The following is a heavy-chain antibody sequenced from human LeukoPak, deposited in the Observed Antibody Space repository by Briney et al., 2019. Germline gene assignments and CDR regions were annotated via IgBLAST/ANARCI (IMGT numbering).Heavy chain of an antibody. D-gene: IGHD2-8*01. J-gene: IGHJ4*02. CDR2: ISDSGDYT. Sequence: GGSLRLSCAGSGFTFSSYAMSWVRQAPGKGLEWVSAISDSGDYTYYADSVKGRFTISRDNSKNTLYLHVNSLRAEDTAVYYCAKDTSIGKYCTSGVCSPFDYWGQGTLVTVSS. CDR1: GFTFSSYA. V-gene: IGHV3-23*01. CDR3: AKDTSIGKYCTSGVCSPFDY.